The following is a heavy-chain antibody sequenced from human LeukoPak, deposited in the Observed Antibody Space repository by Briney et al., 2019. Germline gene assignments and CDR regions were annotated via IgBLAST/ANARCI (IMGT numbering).Heavy chain of an antibody. CDR2: IWYDGSSK. J-gene: IGHJ4*02. CDR3: AKALIPRDTAMVKGY. D-gene: IGHD5-18*01. V-gene: IGHV3-33*06. Sequence: GESLQISCAASGFTFSSYGMHWVRQAPGKGLEWVAVIWYDGSSKHYTDSVKGRFTISRDNSKNTLYLHMNSLRAEDTAVYYCAKALIPRDTAMVKGYWGQGTLVSVSS. CDR1: GFTFSSYG.